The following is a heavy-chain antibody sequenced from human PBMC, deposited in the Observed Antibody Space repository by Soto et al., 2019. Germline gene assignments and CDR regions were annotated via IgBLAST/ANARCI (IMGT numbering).Heavy chain of an antibody. Sequence: QVQLVESGGGVVQPGRSLRLSCAASGFTFSSYGMHWVRQAPGKGLEWVAIISYDGSNQYYADSVKGRFTISRDNSKNTLDLQMNSLRAEDTGVYYCAKALGELSPESYDHWGQGVLVTVSS. CDR3: AKALGELSPESYDH. D-gene: IGHD3-16*02. J-gene: IGHJ4*02. CDR2: ISYDGSNQ. V-gene: IGHV3-30*18. CDR1: GFTFSSYG.